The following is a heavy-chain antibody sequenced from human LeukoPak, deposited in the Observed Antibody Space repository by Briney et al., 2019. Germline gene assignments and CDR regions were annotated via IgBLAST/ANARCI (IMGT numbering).Heavy chain of an antibody. Sequence: GSSVKVSCKASGGTFSSYAISWVRQAPGQGLEWMGGIIPIFGTANYAQKFQGRVTITTDESTSTAYMELSSLRSEDTAVYYCARETARTGTFDPWGQGTLVTVSS. CDR1: GGTFSSYA. V-gene: IGHV1-69*05. CDR3: ARETARTGTFDP. J-gene: IGHJ5*02. D-gene: IGHD1-7*01. CDR2: IIPIFGTA.